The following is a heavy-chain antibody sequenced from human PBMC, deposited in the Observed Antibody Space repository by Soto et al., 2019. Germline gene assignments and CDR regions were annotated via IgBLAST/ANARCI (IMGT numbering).Heavy chain of an antibody. CDR1: GGSISSYY. D-gene: IGHD3-3*01. CDR3: ASSSYDFWSGYKPHFISYYGMDV. V-gene: IGHV4-59*01. CDR2: IYYSGST. Sequence: SETLSLTCTVSGGSISSYYWSWIRQPPGKGLEWIGYIYYSGSTNYNPSLKSRVTISVDTSKNQFSLKLSSVTAADTAVYYCASSSYDFWSGYKPHFISYYGMDVWGQGTTVTVSS. J-gene: IGHJ6*02.